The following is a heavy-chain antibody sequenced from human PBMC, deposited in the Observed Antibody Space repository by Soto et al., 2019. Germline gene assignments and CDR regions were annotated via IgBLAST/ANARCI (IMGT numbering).Heavy chain of an antibody. V-gene: IGHV3-23*01. CDR1: GFTFSSYA. CDR2: ISGIGHST. D-gene: IGHD1-1*01. CDR3: AKRIMSTIGHFDS. Sequence: LRLSCAASGFTFSSYAMGWVRQAPGKGLGWVSSISGIGHSTYYADSVKGRFTISRDNSKNTLHLQMNSLRAEDTAVYYCAKRIMSTIGHFDSWGQGTLVTVSS. J-gene: IGHJ4*02.